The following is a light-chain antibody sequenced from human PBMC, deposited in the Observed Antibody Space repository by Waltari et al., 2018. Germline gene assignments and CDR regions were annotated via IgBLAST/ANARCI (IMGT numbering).Light chain of an antibody. J-gene: IGKJ5*01. CDR1: QGIRNY. CDR3: QQYHSFPIT. Sequence: DIQMTQSPSSLSASVGDRVTITCRASQGIRNYLAWSQQKPGKAPKSLIYDASSLQSGVSSKFSGSGFVTDFTLTITSLQPEDFATYYCQQYHSFPITFGQGTRLEIK. CDR2: DAS. V-gene: IGKV1-16*02.